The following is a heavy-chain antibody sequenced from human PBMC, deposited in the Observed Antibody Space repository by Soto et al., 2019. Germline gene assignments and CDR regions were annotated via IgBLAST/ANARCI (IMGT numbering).Heavy chain of an antibody. V-gene: IGHV3-48*03. CDR3: APAPTGLDV. CDR1: GFTFSSYE. D-gene: IGHD1-1*01. CDR2: ISSSGNTI. J-gene: IGHJ6*02. Sequence: EVQLVESGGGLVQPGGSLRLSCAASGFTFSSYEMNWVRQAPGKGLEWVAYISSSGNTIYYADSVKGRFTISRDNADNSLYLQMNSLRAADTAVYYCAPAPTGLDVWGQGTTVIV.